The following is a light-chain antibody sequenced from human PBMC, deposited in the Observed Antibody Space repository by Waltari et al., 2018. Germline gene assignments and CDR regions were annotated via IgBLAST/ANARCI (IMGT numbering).Light chain of an antibody. V-gene: IGKV1-39*01. Sequence: IQMTQSPSSLSASVGDRVTITCRASQSISSYLTRYQQKPGKAPKLLIYAASSLQIGLPSRFSGSGSGTDFTLTISSLQPEDFATYYCQQSYSTPWTFGQGTKVEIK. CDR3: QQSYSTPWT. J-gene: IGKJ1*01. CDR2: AAS. CDR1: QSISSY.